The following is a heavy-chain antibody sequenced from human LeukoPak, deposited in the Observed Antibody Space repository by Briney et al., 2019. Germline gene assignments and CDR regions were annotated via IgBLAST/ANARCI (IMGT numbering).Heavy chain of an antibody. Sequence: PGRSLRLSCAASGFTFSSYSMHWVRQAPGKGLEWVSSISDSSSYIYYADSVKGRFTISGDNAKNSLYLRMNSLRAEDTAMYYCASPALGQVTMKPWGQGTLVTVSS. CDR3: ASPALGQVTMKP. CDR1: GFTFSSYS. CDR2: ISDSSSYI. J-gene: IGHJ5*02. D-gene: IGHD3-22*01. V-gene: IGHV3-21*01.